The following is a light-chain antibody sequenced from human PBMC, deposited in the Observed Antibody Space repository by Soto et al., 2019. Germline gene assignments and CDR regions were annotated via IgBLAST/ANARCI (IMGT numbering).Light chain of an antibody. CDR3: QQYNAYPWT. Sequence: DIQMTQSPSTLSASVGDRVTITCRASQSISSWLAWYQQKPGKAPKLLIYKASTLESGVPSNFSGSGSGPEFTLTISSLQPEDFATYYCQQYNAYPWTFGQGTKVDIK. V-gene: IGKV1-5*03. J-gene: IGKJ1*01. CDR2: KAS. CDR1: QSISSW.